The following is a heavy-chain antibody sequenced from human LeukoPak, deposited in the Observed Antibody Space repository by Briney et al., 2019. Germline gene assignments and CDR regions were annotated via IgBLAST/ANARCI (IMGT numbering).Heavy chain of an antibody. D-gene: IGHD3-22*01. Sequence: PGGSLRLSCAASGFTFSSYAMSWVRQAPGKGLEWVSAISGSGGSTYYADSVKGRFTISRDNSKNTLCLQMNSLRAEDTAVYYCAKDSGRYYDSSGWTNFDYWGQGTLVTVSS. J-gene: IGHJ4*02. CDR3: AKDSGRYYDSSGWTNFDY. V-gene: IGHV3-23*01. CDR2: ISGSGGST. CDR1: GFTFSSYA.